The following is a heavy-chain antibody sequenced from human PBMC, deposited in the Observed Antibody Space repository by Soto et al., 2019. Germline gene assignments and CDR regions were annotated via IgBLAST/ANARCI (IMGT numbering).Heavy chain of an antibody. J-gene: IGHJ4*02. CDR1: GGSISSGAYS. CDR2: IHYNGNT. Sequence: SETLSLTCTVSGGSISSGAYSWSWVRQPPGKGLEWIGNIHYNGNTKYNPSLKSRVSMSVDTSKNQFSLRLISVTAADTAKYFCAREGNLGRWLQPLDFWGQGTLVTVSS. CDR3: AREGNLGRWLQPLDF. D-gene: IGHD5-12*01. V-gene: IGHV4-61*08.